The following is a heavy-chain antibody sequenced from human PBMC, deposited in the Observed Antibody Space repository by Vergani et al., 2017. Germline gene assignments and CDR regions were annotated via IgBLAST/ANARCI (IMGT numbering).Heavy chain of an antibody. D-gene: IGHD3-22*01. J-gene: IGHJ4*02. CDR3: AKDIAGYYDSSGSDY. CDR2: ISGSCGST. V-gene: IGHV3-23*01. CDR1: GFTFSSYA. Sequence: EVQLLESGGGLVQPGGSLRLSCAASGFTFSSYAMSWVRQAPGKGLEWVSAISGSCGSTYYADSVKGRFTISRDNSKKTLYLQMNSLRAEDTAVYYCAKDIAGYYDSSGSDYWGQGTLVTVSS.